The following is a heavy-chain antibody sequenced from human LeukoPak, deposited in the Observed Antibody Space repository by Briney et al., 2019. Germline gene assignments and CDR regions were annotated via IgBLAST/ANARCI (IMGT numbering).Heavy chain of an antibody. V-gene: IGHV1-18*01. D-gene: IGHD2-8*01. CDR1: GGTFSSYG. CDR3: ARVADIVLYYYMDV. Sequence: ASVKVSCKASGGTFSSYGISWVRQAPGQGLEWMGWISAYNGNTNYAQKLQGRVTMTTDTSTSTAYMELRSLRSDDTAVYYCARVADIVLYYYMDVWGKGTTVTVSS. J-gene: IGHJ6*03. CDR2: ISAYNGNT.